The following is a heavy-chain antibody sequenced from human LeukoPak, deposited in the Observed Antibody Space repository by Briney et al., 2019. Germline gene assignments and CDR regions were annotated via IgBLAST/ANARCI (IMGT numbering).Heavy chain of an antibody. Sequence: SGGSLRLSCAASGFSFSSYWMSWVRQAPGKGLEGVANIKQDGSEKYYVDSGKGRFTISRDNAKYSLYLQMDSVRAEDTAVYYCARDKRTGDSYFDSWGQGTLVTVSS. D-gene: IGHD7-27*01. CDR2: IKQDGSEK. V-gene: IGHV3-7*01. J-gene: IGHJ4*02. CDR3: ARDKRTGDSYFDS. CDR1: GFSFSSYW.